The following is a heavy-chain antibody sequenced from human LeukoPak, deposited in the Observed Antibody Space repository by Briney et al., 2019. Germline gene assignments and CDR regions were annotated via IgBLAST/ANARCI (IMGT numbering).Heavy chain of an antibody. CDR3: AEESLEN. V-gene: IGHV3-9*01. J-gene: IGHJ4*02. Sequence: GGSLRLSCAASGFTFDDYAMHWVRQAPGKGLEWVSGISWNSGSIGYADSVKGRFTISRDNSKNTLYLQMNSLRAEDTAVYYCAEESLENWGQGTLVTVSS. CDR2: ISWNSGSI. D-gene: IGHD3-10*01. CDR1: GFTFDDYA.